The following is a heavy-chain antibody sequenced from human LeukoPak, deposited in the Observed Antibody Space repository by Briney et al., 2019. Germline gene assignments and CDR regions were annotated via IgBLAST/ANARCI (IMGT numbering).Heavy chain of an antibody. CDR1: GFTVSSNY. J-gene: IGHJ4*02. D-gene: IGHD3-22*01. CDR3: ARDIANDSSGYYSPHFDY. CDR2: IYSGGST. Sequence: PGGSLRLSCAASGFTVSSNYMSWVRQAPGKGLERVSVIYSGGSTYYADSVKGRFTISRDNSKNTLYLQMNSLRAEDTAVYYCARDIANDSSGYYSPHFDYWGQGTLVTVSS. V-gene: IGHV3-53*01.